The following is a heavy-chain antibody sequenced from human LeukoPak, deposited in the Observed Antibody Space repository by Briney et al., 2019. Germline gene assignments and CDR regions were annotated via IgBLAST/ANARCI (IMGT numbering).Heavy chain of an antibody. J-gene: IGHJ4*02. Sequence: GGSLRLSCAASGFTFSSYAMNWVRQAPGKGLEWVSGISANGVSTYYADSVKGRFTISRDNSKTTLYLQMNSLRAEDTAVYCCAKGRSAAVTSALNYWGQGTLVTVSS. V-gene: IGHV3-23*01. CDR1: GFTFSSYA. CDR2: ISANGVST. D-gene: IGHD4-23*01. CDR3: AKGRSAAVTSALNY.